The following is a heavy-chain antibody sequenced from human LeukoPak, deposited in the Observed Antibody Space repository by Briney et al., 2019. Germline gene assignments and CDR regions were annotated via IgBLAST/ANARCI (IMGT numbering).Heavy chain of an antibody. Sequence: WASVKVSCKASGYTFTSYGISWVRQAPGQGLEWMGWISTYNGNTNYAQKLQGRVTMTTDTSTSTAYMELRSLRSDDTAVYYCARDRLRASVDYWGQGTLVTVSS. CDR3: ARDRLRASVDY. J-gene: IGHJ4*02. V-gene: IGHV1-18*01. CDR2: ISTYNGNT. CDR1: GYTFTSYG.